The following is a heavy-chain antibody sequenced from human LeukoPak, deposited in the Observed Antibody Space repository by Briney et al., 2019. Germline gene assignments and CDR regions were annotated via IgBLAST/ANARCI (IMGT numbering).Heavy chain of an antibody. Sequence: GGSLRLSCAASGFTFSGCGMHWVRQAPGKGLEWVAFIRYDGSNKYYADSVKGRFTISRDNSKNTLYLQMNSLRAEDTAVYYCAKRGVVPAAVDYWGQGTLVTVSS. V-gene: IGHV3-30*02. CDR3: AKRGVVPAAVDY. CDR2: IRYDGSNK. CDR1: GFTFSGCG. D-gene: IGHD2-2*01. J-gene: IGHJ4*02.